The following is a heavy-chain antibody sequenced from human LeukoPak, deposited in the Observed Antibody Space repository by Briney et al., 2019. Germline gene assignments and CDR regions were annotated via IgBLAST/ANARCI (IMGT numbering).Heavy chain of an antibody. CDR3: ANESPFLDY. Sequence: GRSLRLSCAASGFTFSSYAMSCVSPAPGNGLDWVSVISGSGGSTHYADSVKCRFNISRDNSKNTLYLQMNSLRAEDTAVYYCANESPFLDYWGQGTLVTVSS. CDR2: ISGSGGST. CDR1: GFTFSSYA. J-gene: IGHJ4*02. V-gene: IGHV3-23*01.